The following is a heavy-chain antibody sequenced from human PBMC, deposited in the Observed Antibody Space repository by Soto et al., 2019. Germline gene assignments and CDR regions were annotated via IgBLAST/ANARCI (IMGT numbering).Heavy chain of an antibody. V-gene: IGHV3-30*18. CDR3: AKLRSSSWTQYAFDI. D-gene: IGHD6-13*01. CDR2: ISYDGSNK. CDR1: GFTFSSYG. Sequence: ESGGGVVQPGRSLRLSCAASGFTFSSYGMHWVRQAPVKGLEWVAVISYDGSNKYYADSVKGRFTISRDNSKNTLYLQMNSLRVEDTAVYYCAKLRSSSWTQYAFDIWGHGTMVTVSS. J-gene: IGHJ3*02.